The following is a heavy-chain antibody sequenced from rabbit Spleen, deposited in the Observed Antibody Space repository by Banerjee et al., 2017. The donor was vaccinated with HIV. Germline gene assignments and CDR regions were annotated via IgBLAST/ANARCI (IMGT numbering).Heavy chain of an antibody. J-gene: IGHJ4*01. CDR3: VRDQAGDADYGPYYLNL. Sequence: EESGGDLVKPEGSLTLTCTASGFSFNSKYWICWVRQAPGKGLEWIGCIDAGSSGSTYYASWAKGRFTCSKASSTTVTLQMTSLTAADTATYFYVRDQAGDADYGPYYLNLWGQGTLVTVS. D-gene: IGHD2-1*01. CDR1: GFSFNSKYW. CDR2: IDAGSSGST. V-gene: IGHV1S45*01.